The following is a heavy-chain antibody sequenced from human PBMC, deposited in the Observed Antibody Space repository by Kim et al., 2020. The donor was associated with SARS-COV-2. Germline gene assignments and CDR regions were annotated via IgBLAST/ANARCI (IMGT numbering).Heavy chain of an antibody. V-gene: IGHV4-4*09. CDR3: ARNYGYGSGSFYSY. Sequence: YYPPLKSRVAISVDTSKNQFSLKLSSVTAADTAVYYCARNYGYGSGSFYSYWGQGILSPSPQ. J-gene: IGHJ4*02. D-gene: IGHD3-10*01.